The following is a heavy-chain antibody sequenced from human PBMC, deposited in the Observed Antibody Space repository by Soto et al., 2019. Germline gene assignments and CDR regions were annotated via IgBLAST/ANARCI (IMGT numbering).Heavy chain of an antibody. D-gene: IGHD1-1*01. CDR2: IYYSGST. Sequence: QVQLQESGPGLVKPSETLSLTCTVSGGSISSYYWSWIRQPPGKGLEWIGYIYYSGSTNYNPSLNSRVTISVDTSKNQFSRKLSPVTAADTAVYYCARTRTGTSDYYYYGMDVWGQGTTVTVSS. CDR3: ARTRTGTSDYYYYGMDV. CDR1: GGSISSYY. J-gene: IGHJ6*02. V-gene: IGHV4-59*08.